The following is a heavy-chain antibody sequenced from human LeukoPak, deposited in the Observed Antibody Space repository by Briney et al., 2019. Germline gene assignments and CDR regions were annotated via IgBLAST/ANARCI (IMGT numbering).Heavy chain of an antibody. CDR2: VNLQGGT. CDR1: GGSITITNY. V-gene: IGHV4-4*02. Sequence: PSETLSLTCGVSGGSITITNYWTWVRQPPGKGLEWIGEVNLQGGTNYNPSLMGRVAISVDTSENHISLQLTSVTAADTAVYYCAREGGPYRPLDYSGQGTLVTVSS. J-gene: IGHJ4*02. CDR3: AREGGPYRPLDY.